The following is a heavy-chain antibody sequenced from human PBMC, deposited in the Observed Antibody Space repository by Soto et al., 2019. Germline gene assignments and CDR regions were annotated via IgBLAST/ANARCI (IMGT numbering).Heavy chain of an antibody. J-gene: IGHJ4*02. V-gene: IGHV4-59*01. CDR1: GGSISSYY. CDR3: AGGLRYWRGGSCFVGRDLYY. Sequence: QVQLQESGPGLVKPSETLSLTCTVSGGSISSYYWSWIRQPPGKGLEWIGYIYYSGSTNYNPSLKSRVTNTGDTAKNQFFLKLSSVTGAETAGVYWAGGLRYWRGGSCFVGRDLYYWGQGTLVTVSS. CDR2: IYYSGST. D-gene: IGHD2-15*01.